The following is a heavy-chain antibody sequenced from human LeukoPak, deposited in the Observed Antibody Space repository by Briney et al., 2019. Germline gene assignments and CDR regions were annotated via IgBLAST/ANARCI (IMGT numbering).Heavy chain of an antibody. J-gene: IGHJ4*02. Sequence: ASVKVSCKASGYTFTGYYMHWVRQAPGQGLEWMGWINPNSGGTNYAQKFQGRVTMTRDTSISTVYMELSRLRSDDTAAYYRAREAAGYYDSSAYLFDWGQGTLVTVSS. CDR1: GYTFTGYY. D-gene: IGHD3-22*01. CDR2: INPNSGGT. V-gene: IGHV1-2*02. CDR3: AREAAGYYDSSAYLFD.